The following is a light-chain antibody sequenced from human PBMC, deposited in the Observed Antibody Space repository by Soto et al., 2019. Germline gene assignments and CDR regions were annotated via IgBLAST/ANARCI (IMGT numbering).Light chain of an antibody. V-gene: IGKV4-1*01. Sequence: DIVMTQSPDSLAVSLGERATINCKSSQSVLYSSNNKNYLAWYQQKPGQPPKLLIYWGSTRESGVPDRISGSGSGTDFNLTISSLQAEDVAVYYCQQYYSSPFTFGPGTKVDIK. J-gene: IGKJ3*01. CDR2: WGS. CDR3: QQYYSSPFT. CDR1: QSVLYSSNNKNY.